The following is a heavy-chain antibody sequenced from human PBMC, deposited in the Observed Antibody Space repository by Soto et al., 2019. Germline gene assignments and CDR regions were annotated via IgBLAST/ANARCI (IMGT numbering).Heavy chain of an antibody. V-gene: IGHV3-30*18. J-gene: IGHJ4*02. CDR2: ISYDGSNK. D-gene: IGHD3-10*01. CDR3: ANDLFTFGSGRYDY. CDR1: GFTFSSYG. Sequence: QVQLVESGGGVVQPGRSLRLSCAASGFTFSSYGMHWVRQAPGKGLEWVAVISYDGSNKYYADSVKGRFTISRDNSKNPLYLQMNSLRAEDTAVYYCANDLFTFGSGRYDYWGQGTLVTVSS.